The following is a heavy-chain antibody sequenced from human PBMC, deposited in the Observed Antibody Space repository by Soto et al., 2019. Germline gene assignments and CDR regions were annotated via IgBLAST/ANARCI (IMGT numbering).Heavy chain of an antibody. V-gene: IGHV3-30*03. CDR1: GFTFSSYG. CDR2: ISYDGSNK. J-gene: IGHJ4*02. Sequence: GGSLRLSCAASGFTFSSYGMHWVRQAPGKGLEWVAVISYDGSNKYYADSVKGRFTISRDNSKNTLYLQMNSLRAEDTAVYYCATLVVVADTIPVDYWGQGTLVTVSS. D-gene: IGHD2-15*01. CDR3: ATLVVVADTIPVDY.